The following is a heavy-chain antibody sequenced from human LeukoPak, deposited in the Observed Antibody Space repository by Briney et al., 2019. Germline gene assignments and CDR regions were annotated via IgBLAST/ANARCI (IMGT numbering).Heavy chain of an antibody. Sequence: ASVKVSCKASGYTFTGYYMHWVRQAPGQGLEWMGWINPNSGGTNYAQKFQGRVTMTRDTSISTAYMELSRLRSDDTAVYYCARDLVFGVVIRAYYYYYMDVWGEGTTVTVSS. CDR2: INPNSGGT. D-gene: IGHD3-3*01. V-gene: IGHV1-2*02. CDR1: GYTFTGYY. J-gene: IGHJ6*03. CDR3: ARDLVFGVVIRAYYYYYMDV.